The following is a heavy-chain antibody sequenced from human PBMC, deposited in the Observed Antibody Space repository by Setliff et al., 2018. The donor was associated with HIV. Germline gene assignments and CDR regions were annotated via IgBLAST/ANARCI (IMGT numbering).Heavy chain of an antibody. V-gene: IGHV4-59*11. Sequence: KTSETLSLTCTVSGGSISSHCWSWIRQPPGKGLEWIGFVSYSGNTDYNPSLKSRVTISLDTSKNQFSLKLSSVTAADTAVYYCARENGRTNYYYYYGLDVWGQGTTVTVSS. CDR3: ARENGRTNYYYYYGLDV. J-gene: IGHJ6*02. CDR2: VSYSGNT. CDR1: GGSISSHC.